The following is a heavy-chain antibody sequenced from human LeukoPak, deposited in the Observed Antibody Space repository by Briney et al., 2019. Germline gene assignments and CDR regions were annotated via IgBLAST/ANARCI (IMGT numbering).Heavy chain of an antibody. CDR1: GGSISGHY. Sequence: PSETLSLTCSVSGGSISGHYWSWIRQPPGKGLERIGYIYHSGTTDYNPSLKTRLTISVDTSKNQFSLNLSSMTSADTAVYYCARGGGGYAADYWGQGTLVTVSS. CDR2: IYHSGTT. D-gene: IGHD5-12*01. J-gene: IGHJ4*02. CDR3: ARGGGGYAADY. V-gene: IGHV4-59*11.